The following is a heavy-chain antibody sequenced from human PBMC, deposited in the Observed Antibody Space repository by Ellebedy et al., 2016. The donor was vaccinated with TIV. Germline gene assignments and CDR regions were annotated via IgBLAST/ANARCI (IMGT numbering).Heavy chain of an antibody. D-gene: IGHD2-2*01. J-gene: IGHJ4*02. Sequence: GESLKISCAASEFALATDRRTWVRQAPGKGLEWVANINQDGSDKSYVDSVKGGFSISRDNAKNSLYLQMNSLRAEDTAVYYCARGGATSSRYWRNWGQGALVTVSS. CDR3: ARGGATSSRYWRN. CDR1: EFALATDR. V-gene: IGHV3-7*01. CDR2: INQDGSDK.